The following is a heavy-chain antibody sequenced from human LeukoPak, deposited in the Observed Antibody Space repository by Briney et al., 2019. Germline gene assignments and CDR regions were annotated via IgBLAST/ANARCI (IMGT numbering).Heavy chain of an antibody. D-gene: IGHD1-26*01. J-gene: IGHJ4*02. V-gene: IGHV4-59*01. Sequence: PSETLSLTCTVSGGSISSYYWTWIRQPPGKGLEWIGYIYYSGSPNYNPSLKSRVTISVDTSKNQFSLKLTSVTAADTAVYYCARGVNSGYFDYCGQGTLVTVSS. CDR2: IYYSGSP. CDR1: GGSISSYY. CDR3: ARGVNSGYFDY.